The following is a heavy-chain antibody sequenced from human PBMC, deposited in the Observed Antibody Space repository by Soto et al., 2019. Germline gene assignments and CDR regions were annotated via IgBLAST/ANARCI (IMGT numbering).Heavy chain of an antibody. V-gene: IGHV5-51*01. CDR1: GYSFTSYW. D-gene: IGHD5-12*01. CDR2: IYPGDSDT. J-gene: IGHJ3*02. Sequence: PGESLKISCKGSGYSFTSYWIGWVRQMPGKGLEWMGIIYPGDSDTRYSPSFQGQVTISTDKSISTAYLQWSSLKASDTAMYYCARHWDSGYDSDAFDIWGQGTMVTVSS. CDR3: ARHWDSGYDSDAFDI.